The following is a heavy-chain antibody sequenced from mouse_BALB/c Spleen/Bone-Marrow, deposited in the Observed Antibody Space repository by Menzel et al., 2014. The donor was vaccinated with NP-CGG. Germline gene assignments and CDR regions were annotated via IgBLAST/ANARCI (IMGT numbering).Heavy chain of an antibody. D-gene: IGHD2-1*01. V-gene: IGHV3-6*02. CDR2: ISYDGSS. CDR3: ARGGKNYGNLLDY. Sequence: EVQVVESGPGLVKPSQSLSLTCSVTGYSITNGYYWNWIRQFPGNKLEWMGYISYDGSSNYNPSLKNRISVTRDTSKNQFFLKLNSVTTEETATYFCARGGKNYGNLLDYWGQGTTLTVSS. J-gene: IGHJ2*01. CDR1: GYSITNGYY.